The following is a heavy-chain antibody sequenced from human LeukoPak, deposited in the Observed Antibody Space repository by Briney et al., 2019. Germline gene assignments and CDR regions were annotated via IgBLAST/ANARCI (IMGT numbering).Heavy chain of an antibody. Sequence: GGSLRLSCAAPGFTLSSYSMTSVRQARGEGHGWVSYIKSNSSNIKYAACVKGRFPIHRDNPKHSLYMQTNSLRHGDMAVFYCARDFLCVYWGEGTLVSVSS. V-gene: IGHV3-48*02. J-gene: IGHJ4*02. CDR3: ARDFLCVY. CDR2: IKSNSSNI. CDR1: GFTLSSYS.